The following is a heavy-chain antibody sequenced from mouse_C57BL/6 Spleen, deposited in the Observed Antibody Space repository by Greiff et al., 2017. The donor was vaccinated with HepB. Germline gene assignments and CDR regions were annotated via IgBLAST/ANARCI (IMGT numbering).Heavy chain of an antibody. J-gene: IGHJ1*03. CDR2: INPNNGGT. D-gene: IGHD1-1*01. Sequence: EVQLQQSGPELVKPGASVKIPCKASGYTFTDYNMDWVKQSHGKSLEWIGDINPNNGGTIYNQKFKGKATLTVDKSSSTAYMELRSLTSEDTAVYYCAREHYYGSSHWYFDVWGTGTTVTVSS. CDR3: AREHYYGSSHWYFDV. V-gene: IGHV1-18*01. CDR1: GYTFTDYN.